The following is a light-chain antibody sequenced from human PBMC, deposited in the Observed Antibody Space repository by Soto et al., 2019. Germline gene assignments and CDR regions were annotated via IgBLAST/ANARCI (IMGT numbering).Light chain of an antibody. Sequence: QSVLTQPPSASGTPGQRVTMSCSGSGSNIGPNYVYWFQQFPGTAPKLLIYNNDQRPSGVPDRFSGSKSGTSASLDISGLRSEDEADYYCAAWDDSLSGRVFGGGNKVTVL. J-gene: IGLJ3*02. CDR1: GSNIGPNY. CDR3: AAWDDSLSGRV. CDR2: NND. V-gene: IGLV1-47*02.